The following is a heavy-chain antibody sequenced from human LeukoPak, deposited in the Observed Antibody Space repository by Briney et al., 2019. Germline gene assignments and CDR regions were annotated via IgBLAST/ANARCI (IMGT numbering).Heavy chain of an antibody. D-gene: IGHD2-21*01. CDR3: AREILGMIGFDY. CDR1: GFTFSSSS. J-gene: IGHJ4*02. Sequence: GGSLRLSCAASGFTFSSSSMNWVRQGPGKGLEWVSSISTDSIYIYYADSVKGRFTISRDNSKNTLYLHLNSLRAEDTAVYYCAREILGMIGFDYWGQGTLVTVSS. V-gene: IGHV3-21*01. CDR2: ISTDSIYI.